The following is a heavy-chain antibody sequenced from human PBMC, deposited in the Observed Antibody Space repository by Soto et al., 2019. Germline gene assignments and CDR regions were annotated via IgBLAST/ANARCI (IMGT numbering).Heavy chain of an antibody. CDR3: ARVERGTATTGVDAFDI. Sequence: QVQLQQWGAGLLKPSETLSLTCAVYGGFVSSGSYYWSWIRQPPGKGLAWVGEMSHSGGTHCNPSLKSRVTISVDTSKNQFSLKMASVTAADTALYYCARVERGTATTGVDAFDIWGPGTRVTVSS. J-gene: IGHJ3*02. V-gene: IGHV4-34*01. CDR1: GGFVSSGSYY. D-gene: IGHD1-1*01. CDR2: MSHSGGT.